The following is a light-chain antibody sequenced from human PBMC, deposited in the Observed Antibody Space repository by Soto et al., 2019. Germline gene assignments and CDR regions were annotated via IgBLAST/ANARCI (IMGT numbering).Light chain of an antibody. CDR1: QGIRND. V-gene: IGKV1-17*01. CDR3: LQQNSYPLT. Sequence: DIQLTQSPSSLSASVGDRVTITCRASQGIRNDLAWYQEKPGKAPKRLIYVASRLQSGVPSRFSGSGSGTEFTLTISSLQPEDSATYYCLQQNSYPLTFGRGTKVEIK. J-gene: IGKJ4*01. CDR2: VAS.